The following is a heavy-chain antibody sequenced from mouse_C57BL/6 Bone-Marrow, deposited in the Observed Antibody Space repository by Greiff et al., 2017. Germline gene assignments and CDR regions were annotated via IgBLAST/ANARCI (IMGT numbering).Heavy chain of an antibody. D-gene: IGHD1-1*01. CDR3: YLPSVYGVAY. Sequence: VQLQQSGAEFVRPGASVKLSCTASGFNIKDDYMHWVKQRPEQGLEWIGWIDPENGDTEYASKFQGKVTIPADKSSNTAYLQLSILTSEDTAVYYCYLPSVYGVAYWGQGTLVTVSA. V-gene: IGHV14-4*01. J-gene: IGHJ3*01. CDR2: IDPENGDT. CDR1: GFNIKDDY.